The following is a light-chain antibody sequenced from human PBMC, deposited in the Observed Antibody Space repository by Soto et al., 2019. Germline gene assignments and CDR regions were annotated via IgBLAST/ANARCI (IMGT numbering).Light chain of an antibody. CDR3: QKCNSAPFT. Sequence: DIQMTQSPSSLSASVGDRVTITCRASQGISGYLAWYQQKPGKVPKLLIYAASTLQSEVPSRFSGSGSGTDFTLTNSSLQPEHVATYYCQKCNSAPFTFGQGTKLEIK. CDR1: QGISGY. J-gene: IGKJ2*01. V-gene: IGKV1-27*01. CDR2: AAS.